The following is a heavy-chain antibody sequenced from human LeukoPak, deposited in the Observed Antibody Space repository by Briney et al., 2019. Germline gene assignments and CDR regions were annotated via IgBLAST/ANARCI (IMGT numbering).Heavy chain of an antibody. CDR3: ARAPHYSNYGPYYYGMDV. CDR2: ISSSSSYT. Sequence: GGSLRLSCAASGFTFSDYYMSWIRQAPGKGLEWVSYISSSSSYTNYADSVKGRFTISRDNAKNSLYPQMNSLRAEDTAVYYCARAPHYSNYGPYYYGMDVWGQGTTVTVSS. J-gene: IGHJ6*02. CDR1: GFTFSDYY. D-gene: IGHD4-11*01. V-gene: IGHV3-11*06.